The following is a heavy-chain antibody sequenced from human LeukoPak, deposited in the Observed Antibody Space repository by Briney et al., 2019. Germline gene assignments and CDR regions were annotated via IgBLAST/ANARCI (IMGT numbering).Heavy chain of an antibody. Sequence: GGSLRPSCAASGFTFSSYWMHWVRQAPGKGLVWVSRINSDGSSTSYADSVKGRFTISRDNAKNTLYLQMNSLRAEDTAVYYCARDGLELLWFGETSYNWFDPWGQGTLVTVSS. J-gene: IGHJ5*02. V-gene: IGHV3-74*01. CDR1: GFTFSSYW. CDR2: INSDGSST. D-gene: IGHD3-10*01. CDR3: ARDGLELLWFGETSYNWFDP.